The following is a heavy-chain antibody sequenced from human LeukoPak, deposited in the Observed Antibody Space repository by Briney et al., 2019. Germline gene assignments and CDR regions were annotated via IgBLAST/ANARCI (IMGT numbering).Heavy chain of an antibody. CDR1: GFTFSTYW. CDR3: ARGRGPIEASFDY. Sequence: PGGSLRLSCSASGFTFSTYWMHWVRQTPGKGLVWVSRVFGDGSITSYADYVRGRLTISRDNARNTLYLHMNSLRAEDTAVYYCARGRGPIEASFDYWGQGTLVTVSS. CDR2: VFGDGSIT. D-gene: IGHD3-10*01. J-gene: IGHJ4*02. V-gene: IGHV3-74*01.